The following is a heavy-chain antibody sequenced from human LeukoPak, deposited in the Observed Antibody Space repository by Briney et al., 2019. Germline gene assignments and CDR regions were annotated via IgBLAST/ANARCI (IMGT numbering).Heavy chain of an antibody. CDR1: GFTFSNYW. CDR3: AKDYSESRVADVFFEY. V-gene: IGHV3-7*03. Sequence: GGSLRLSCAASGFTFSNYWMSWVRQAPGKGLEWLANINQDGSEMYYVDSVKGRFTISRDNSKNTFHLQLNSLRAEDTAVYYCAKDYSESRVADVFFEYWGQGTLVTVSS. CDR2: INQDGSEM. J-gene: IGHJ4*02. D-gene: IGHD2-15*01.